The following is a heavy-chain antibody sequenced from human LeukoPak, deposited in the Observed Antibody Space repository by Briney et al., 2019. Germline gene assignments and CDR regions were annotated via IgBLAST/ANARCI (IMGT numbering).Heavy chain of an antibody. CDR1: GFIFSGSW. D-gene: IGHD3-10*01. Sequence: GGSLRLSCTASGFIFSGSWMAWIRQAPGKGLEWVAIIKKDGSEKYYVDSMKGRFTISRDNAKNSLFLQMNSLRAEDTAVYYCAKAGITMVRGITPYYFDYWGQGALVTDSS. V-gene: IGHV3-7*03. CDR3: AKAGITMVRGITPYYFDY. CDR2: IKKDGSEK. J-gene: IGHJ4*02.